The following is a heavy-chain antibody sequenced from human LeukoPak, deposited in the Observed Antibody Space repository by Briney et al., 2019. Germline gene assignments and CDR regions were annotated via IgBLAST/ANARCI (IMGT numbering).Heavy chain of an antibody. Sequence: KPSETLSLTCTVSGGSISSYDWSWIRQPPGKGLEWIGYIYYSGTTNYNPSLKSRVTISVDTSKNQFSLKLSSVTAADTAVYYCARGVYIAAAQYGYWGQGTLVTVSS. J-gene: IGHJ4*02. D-gene: IGHD6-13*01. CDR3: ARGVYIAAAQYGY. CDR2: IYYSGTT. V-gene: IGHV4-59*01. CDR1: GGSISSYD.